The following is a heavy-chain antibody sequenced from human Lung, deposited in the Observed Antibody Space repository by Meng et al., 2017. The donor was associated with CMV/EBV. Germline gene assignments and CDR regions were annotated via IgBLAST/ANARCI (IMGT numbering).Heavy chain of an antibody. D-gene: IGHD6-13*01. CDR1: GGSISRYY. J-gene: IGHJ6*02. CDR3: AGGGYSSSWLYYYYGMDV. Sequence: SETLSFTXTVPGGSISRYYWTWIRQPPGKGLEWIGYIYYSGSTNYNPSLESRVTISVDTSKNQFSLKLSSVTAADTAVYYCAGGGYSSSWLYYYYGMDVWGQGTTVTFSS. V-gene: IGHV4-59*01. CDR2: IYYSGST.